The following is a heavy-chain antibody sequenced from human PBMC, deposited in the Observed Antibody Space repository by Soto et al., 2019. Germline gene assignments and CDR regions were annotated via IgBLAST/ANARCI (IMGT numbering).Heavy chain of an antibody. V-gene: IGHV3-53*01. Sequence: DVQLVESGGGLIQPGESLRLSCAAFGLTISGKKYVAWVRQAPGKGLEWVSALYDVDGSFYADSVKGRFTTSRDSSKITVYLQLHDLRPDDTAVYYCATWHEREHAYDVWGQGTTVTVSS. CDR2: LYDVDGS. J-gene: IGHJ3*01. CDR3: ATWHEREHAYDV. CDR1: GLTISGKKY. D-gene: IGHD1-1*01.